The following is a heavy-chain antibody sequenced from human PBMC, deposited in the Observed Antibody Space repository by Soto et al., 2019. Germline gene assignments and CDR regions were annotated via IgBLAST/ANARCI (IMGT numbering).Heavy chain of an antibody. CDR2: IYYSGST. Sequence: PSENLSLTCTVSGGSISSGDYYWRWIRQPPVKGLEWIGYIYYSGSTYYNPSLKSRVTISVDTSKNQFSLKLSSVTAADTAVYYCARVGAPGYYDSSGYYPSEYFQHWGQGTLVTVS. CDR1: GGSISSGDYY. J-gene: IGHJ1*01. CDR3: ARVGAPGYYDSSGYYPSEYFQH. D-gene: IGHD3-22*01. V-gene: IGHV4-30-4*01.